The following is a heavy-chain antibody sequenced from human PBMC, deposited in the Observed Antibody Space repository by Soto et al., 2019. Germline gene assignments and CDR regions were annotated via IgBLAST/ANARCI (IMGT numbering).Heavy chain of an antibody. Sequence: ASVKVSCKASGYTFTSYAMHWVRQAPGQSLEWMGWINAGNGNTKYSQKFQGRVTITRYTSASTAYLELSSLSSEDTAVYYCASSRGWPPKYFQHWGQGTLVTSPQ. D-gene: IGHD1-26*01. CDR3: ASSRGWPPKYFQH. J-gene: IGHJ1*01. V-gene: IGHV1-3*01. CDR2: INAGNGNT. CDR1: GYTFTSYA.